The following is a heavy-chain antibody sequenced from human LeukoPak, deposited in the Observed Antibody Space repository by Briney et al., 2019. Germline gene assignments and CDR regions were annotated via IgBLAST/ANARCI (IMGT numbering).Heavy chain of an antibody. CDR2: IYTSGST. CDR3: ARASPRPYCSSTSCYPIHYYYYMDV. Sequence: SETLSLTCTVSGGSISSGSYYWSWIRQPAGKGLEWIGRIYTSGSTNYNPSLKSRVTISVDTSKNQFSLKLSSVTAADTAVYYCARASPRPYCSSTSCYPIHYYYYMDVWGKGTTVTVSS. CDR1: GGSISSGSYY. V-gene: IGHV4-61*02. D-gene: IGHD2-2*01. J-gene: IGHJ6*03.